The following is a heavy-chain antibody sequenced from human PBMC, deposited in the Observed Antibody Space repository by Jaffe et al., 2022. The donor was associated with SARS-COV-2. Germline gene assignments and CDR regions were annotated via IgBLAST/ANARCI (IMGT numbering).Heavy chain of an antibody. CDR1: GFTFSSYA. CDR3: ARAGRLPPPYYDSSGEAYDAFDI. J-gene: IGHJ3*02. CDR2: ISYDGSNK. V-gene: IGHV3-30*04. Sequence: QVQLVESGGGVVQPGRSLRLSCAASGFTFSSYAMHWVRQAPGKGLEWVAVISYDGSNKYYADSVKGRFTISRDNSKNTLYLQMNSLRAEDTAVYYCARAGRLPPPYYDSSGEAYDAFDIWGQGTMVTVSS. D-gene: IGHD3-22*01.